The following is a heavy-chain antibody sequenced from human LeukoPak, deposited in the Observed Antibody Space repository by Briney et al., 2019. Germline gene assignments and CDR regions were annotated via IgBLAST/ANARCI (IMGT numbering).Heavy chain of an antibody. D-gene: IGHD3-22*01. CDR3: ARAKKYYYDSSGAFNY. CDR2: MYNSGST. Sequence: SETLSLTCTVSGGSISSYYWSWIRQPPGKGLEWIGYMYNSGSTNYNPSLKSRVTISVDTSKNQSSLKLSSVTAADTAVYYCARAKKYYYDSSGAFNYWGQGTLVTVSS. J-gene: IGHJ4*02. V-gene: IGHV4-59*01. CDR1: GGSISSYY.